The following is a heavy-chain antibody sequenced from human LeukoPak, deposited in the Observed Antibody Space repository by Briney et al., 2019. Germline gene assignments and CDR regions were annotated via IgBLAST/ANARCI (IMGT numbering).Heavy chain of an antibody. CDR3: ASYDFWSGYYLGYFDY. D-gene: IGHD3-3*01. CDR1: GGSFSGYY. Sequence: RSSETLSLTCAVYGGSFSGYYWSWIRQPPGKGLEWIGEIYHSGSTNYNPSLKSRVTISVDKSKNQFSLKLSSVTAADTAVYYCASYDFWSGYYLGYFDYWGQGTLVTVSS. CDR2: IYHSGST. J-gene: IGHJ4*02. V-gene: IGHV4-34*01.